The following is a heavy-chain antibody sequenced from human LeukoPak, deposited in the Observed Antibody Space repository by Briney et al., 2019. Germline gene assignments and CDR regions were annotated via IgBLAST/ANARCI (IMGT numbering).Heavy chain of an antibody. V-gene: IGHV4-34*01. D-gene: IGHD2-2*01. CDR1: GGSFSGYY. J-gene: IGHJ3*02. Sequence: PSETLSLTCAVYGGSFSGYYWNWIRQPPGKGLEWIGEINDSGSTNYNPSLKSRVTISVDTSKNQFSLMLSSVTAADTAVYYCARAPDIVVVPAARSDAFDIWGQGTMVTVSS. CDR2: INDSGST. CDR3: ARAPDIVVVPAARSDAFDI.